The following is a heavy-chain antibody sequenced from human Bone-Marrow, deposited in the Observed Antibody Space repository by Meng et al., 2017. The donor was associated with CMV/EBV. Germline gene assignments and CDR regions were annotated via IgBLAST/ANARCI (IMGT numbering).Heavy chain of an antibody. Sequence: SVKVSCKASGGTFSSYAISWVRQAPGQGLEWMGGIIPILGIANYAQKFQGRVTITADKSTSTAYMELSRLRSDDTAVYYCARGVGGRNGQVGWLPSHPGYGMDVWGQGTTVTVSS. CDR1: GGTFSSYA. D-gene: IGHD3-3*01. J-gene: IGHJ6*02. V-gene: IGHV1-69*10. CDR2: IIPILGIA. CDR3: ARGVGGRNGQVGWLPSHPGYGMDV.